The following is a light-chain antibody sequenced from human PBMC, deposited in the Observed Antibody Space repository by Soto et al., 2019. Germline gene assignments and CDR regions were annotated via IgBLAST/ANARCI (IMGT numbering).Light chain of an antibody. V-gene: IGLV2-11*01. CDR2: EVS. J-gene: IGLJ2*01. CDR1: SSDVGDYNY. Sequence: QSALTQPRSVSGSPGQSVTISCTGTSSDVGDYNYVSWYQQHPGKAPKFIIYEVSKRPSGVPDRFSGSKSGNTASLTISGLQAEDEADYYCCSYAGTYTVVFGGGTK. CDR3: CSYAGTYTVV.